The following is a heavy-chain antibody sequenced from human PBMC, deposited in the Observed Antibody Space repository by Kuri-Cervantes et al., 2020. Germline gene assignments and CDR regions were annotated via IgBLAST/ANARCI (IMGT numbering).Heavy chain of an antibody. CDR3: ARDRAYGIAVAGTSGQA. D-gene: IGHD6-19*01. V-gene: IGHV3-33*01. CDR2: IWYDGSNK. J-gene: IGHJ5*02. CDR1: GFTFSSYG. Sequence: GESLKISCAASGFTFSSYGMHWVRQAPGKGLEWVAVIWYDGSNKYYADSVKGRFTISRDNSKNTLYLQMNSLRAEDTAVYYCARDRAYGIAVAGTSGQAWGQGTLVTVSS.